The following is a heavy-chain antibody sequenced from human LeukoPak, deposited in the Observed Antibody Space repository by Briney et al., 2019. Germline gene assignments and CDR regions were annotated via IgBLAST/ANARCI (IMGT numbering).Heavy chain of an antibody. J-gene: IGHJ4*02. CDR1: GGSISSYY. CDR3: ARGGNSDFWSGSTFTY. V-gene: IGHV4-4*07. CDR2: IYTSGST. D-gene: IGHD3-3*01. Sequence: SETLSLTCTVSGGSISSYYWSWIRQPAGKGLEWIGRIYTSGSTNYNPSLKSRVTISVDTSKNQFSLKLSSVTAADTAVYFCARGGNSDFWSGSTFTYWGQGALVTVSS.